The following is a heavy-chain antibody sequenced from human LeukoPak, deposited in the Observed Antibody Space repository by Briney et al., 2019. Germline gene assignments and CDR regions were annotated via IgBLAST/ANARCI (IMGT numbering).Heavy chain of an antibody. CDR2: ISAYNGNT. CDR3: AAEDGIRDFDWLGD. J-gene: IGHJ4*02. Sequence: GASVKVSCKASGYTFTSYGISWVRPAPGQGLEWMGWISAYNGNTNYAQKLQGRVTMTTDTSTSTAYMELRSLRSDDTAVYYCAAEDGIRDFDWLGDWGQGTLVTVSS. D-gene: IGHD3-9*01. CDR1: GYTFTSYG. V-gene: IGHV1-18*01.